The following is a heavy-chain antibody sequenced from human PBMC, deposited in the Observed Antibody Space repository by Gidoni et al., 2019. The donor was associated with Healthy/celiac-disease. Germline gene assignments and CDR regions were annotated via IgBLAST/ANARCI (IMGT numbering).Heavy chain of an antibody. D-gene: IGHD5-12*01. CDR3: ARDRGEMATIGIYDAFDI. V-gene: IGHV3-66*02. CDR2: IYSGGST. J-gene: IGHJ3*02. Sequence: EVQLVESGGGLVQPGGSLRLSCAASGFTVSSNYMSWVRQAPGKGLEWVSVIYSGGSTYYADSVKGRFTISRDNSKNTLYLQMNSLRAEDTAVYYCARDRGEMATIGIYDAFDIWGQGTMVTVSS. CDR1: GFTVSSNY.